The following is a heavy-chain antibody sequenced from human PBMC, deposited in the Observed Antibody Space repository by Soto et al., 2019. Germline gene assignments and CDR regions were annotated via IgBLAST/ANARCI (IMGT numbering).Heavy chain of an antibody. CDR3: ARFRANGGISYFDS. J-gene: IGHJ4*02. V-gene: IGHV3-11*01. CDR2: ISDGGTTM. Sequence: PGVSMRLSCAASRFTFNVYDMTWICKAQGKGLEWVSYISDGGTTMYYADSVKGRFTISRDNAKNSLSLQMDSLTAADTAVYYCARFRANGGISYFDSWGQGTLVTVSS. CDR1: RFTFNVYD. D-gene: IGHD2-15*01.